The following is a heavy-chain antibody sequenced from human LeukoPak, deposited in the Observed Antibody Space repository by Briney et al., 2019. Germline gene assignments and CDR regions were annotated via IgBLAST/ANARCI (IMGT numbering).Heavy chain of an antibody. CDR2: INHSGST. Sequence: PSETLSLTCAVYGGSFSGYYWSWIRQPPGKGLEWIGEINHSGSTNYNPSLKSRVTISVDTSKNQFSLKLSSVTAGDTAVYYCVEGVRGVIDGPYGMDVWGQGTTVTVSS. CDR3: VEGVRGVIDGPYGMDV. CDR1: GGSFSGYY. V-gene: IGHV4-34*01. D-gene: IGHD3-10*01. J-gene: IGHJ6*02.